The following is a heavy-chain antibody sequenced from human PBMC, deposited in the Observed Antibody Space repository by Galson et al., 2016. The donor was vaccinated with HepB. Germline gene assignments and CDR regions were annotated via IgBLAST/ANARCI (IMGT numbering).Heavy chain of an antibody. Sequence: SLRLSCAASGLTFNYYGMHWVRQAPGKGLECVAVISYDGSKEFYADSVKGRFTISRDNSKNTLYLQMNSLKVEDTAVYYCAKGAWRQPLDYWGQGTLVTVSS. CDR3: AKGAWRQPLDY. CDR1: GLTFNYYG. CDR2: ISYDGSKE. J-gene: IGHJ4*02. D-gene: IGHD5-12*01. V-gene: IGHV3-30*18.